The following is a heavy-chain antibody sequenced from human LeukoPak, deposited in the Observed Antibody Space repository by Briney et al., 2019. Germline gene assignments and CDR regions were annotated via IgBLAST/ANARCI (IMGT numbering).Heavy chain of an antibody. V-gene: IGHV1-69*04. CDR3: ARVAPPRGYSYGPSPFDY. CDR1: GYTFTDYY. D-gene: IGHD5-18*01. Sequence: SVKVSCKASGYTFTDYYLHWVRQAPGHGLEWMGRIIPVLGIANYAQKFQGRVTITADESTSTAYMELSSLRSEDTAVYYCARVAPPRGYSYGPSPFDYWGQGTLVTVSS. CDR2: IIPVLGIA. J-gene: IGHJ4*02.